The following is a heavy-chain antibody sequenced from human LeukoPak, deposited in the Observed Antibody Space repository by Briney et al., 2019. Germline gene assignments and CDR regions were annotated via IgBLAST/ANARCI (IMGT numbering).Heavy chain of an antibody. D-gene: IGHD3-22*01. CDR3: ASEGDSSGYEYFDY. V-gene: IGHV3-30*03. J-gene: IGHJ4*02. CDR2: ISYDGSNK. CDR1: GFTFSSYG. Sequence: SGGSLRLSCAASGFTFSSYGMHWVRQAPGKGLEWVAVISYDGSNKYYADSVKGRFTISRDNSKNTLYLQMNSLRAEDTAVYYCASEGDSSGYEYFDYWGQGTLVTVSS.